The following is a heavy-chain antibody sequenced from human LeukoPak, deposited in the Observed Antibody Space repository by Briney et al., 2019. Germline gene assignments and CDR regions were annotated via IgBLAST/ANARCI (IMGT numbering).Heavy chain of an antibody. CDR1: VGSISSYY. CDR3: ASDITMIGDI. V-gene: IGHV4-4*07. J-gene: IGHJ3*02. CDR2: IYTSGST. D-gene: IGHD3-22*01. Sequence: SETLSLTCTVSVGSISSYYWSWIRQPAGKGLEWIGRIYTSGSTNYNPSLKSRVTISVDKSKNQFSLKLSSVTAADTAVYYCASDITMIGDIWGQGTMVTVSS.